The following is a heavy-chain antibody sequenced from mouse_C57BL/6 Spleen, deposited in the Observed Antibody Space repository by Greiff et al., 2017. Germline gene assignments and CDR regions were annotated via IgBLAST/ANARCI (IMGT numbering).Heavy chain of an antibody. CDR3: ARSGLYYFDY. V-gene: IGHV1-59*01. J-gene: IGHJ2*01. Sequence: QVQLQQPGAELVRPGTSVKLSCKASGYPFTSYWMHWVKQRPGQGLEWIGVIDPSDSYTNYNQKFKGKATLTVDTSSSTAYMQLSSLTSEDSAVYYCARSGLYYFDYWGQGTTLTVSS. CDR2: IDPSDSYT. CDR1: GYPFTSYW. D-gene: IGHD3-1*01.